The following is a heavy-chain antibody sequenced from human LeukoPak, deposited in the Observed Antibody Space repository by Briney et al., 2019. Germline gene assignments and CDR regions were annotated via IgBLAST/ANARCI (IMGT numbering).Heavy chain of an antibody. D-gene: IGHD3-9*01. J-gene: IGHJ6*02. V-gene: IGHV3-53*01. CDR3: ARVPVDSYYYYGMDV. CDR1: GFTFSSYW. Sequence: GGSLRLSCAASGFTFSSYWMSWVRQAPGKGLEWVSVIYSGGSTYYADSVRGRFTISRDNSKNTLYLQMNSLRAEDTAVYYCARVPVDSYYYYGMDVWGQGTTVTVSS. CDR2: IYSGGST.